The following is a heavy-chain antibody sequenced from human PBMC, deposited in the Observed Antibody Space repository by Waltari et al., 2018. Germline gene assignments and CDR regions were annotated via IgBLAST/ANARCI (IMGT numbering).Heavy chain of an antibody. D-gene: IGHD6-19*01. J-gene: IGHJ6*02. CDR2: INPNSGGT. V-gene: IGHV1-2*02. CDR3: ASISGWYGVYYYYGMDV. CDR1: GDTFTGYY. Sequence: QVQLVQPGAEVKKPGASVTVSCKASGDTFTGYYNNWVRQAPGKGLEWMGWINPNSGGTNYAQKFQGRVTMTRDTSISTAYMELSRLRSDDTAVYYCASISGWYGVYYYYGMDVWGQGTTVTVSS.